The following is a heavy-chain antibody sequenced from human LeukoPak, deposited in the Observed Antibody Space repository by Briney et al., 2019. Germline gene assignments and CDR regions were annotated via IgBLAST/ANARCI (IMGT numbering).Heavy chain of an antibody. D-gene: IGHD5-18*01. CDR1: GLTVSSIH. Sequence: PGGSMTLSWQASGLTVSSIHMSWVRQLQGKGLGWAAVISYEGSNNSYANSWKGRFTISRDNSKNPLYRQMNSLRAEDTAVYYCARDRSLQLCGSFEYWGQGTLVTVSS. CDR2: ISYEGSNN. CDR3: ARDRSLQLCGSFEY. J-gene: IGHJ4*02. V-gene: IGHV3-30*03.